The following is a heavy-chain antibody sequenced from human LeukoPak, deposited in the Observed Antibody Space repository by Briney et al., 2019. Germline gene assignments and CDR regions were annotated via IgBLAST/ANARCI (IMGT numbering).Heavy chain of an antibody. CDR2: ISAYNGNT. J-gene: IGHJ3*02. CDR1: GYTFTSYG. D-gene: IGHD5-24*01. V-gene: IGHV1-18*01. Sequence: ASVKVPCKASGYTFTSYGISWVRQAPGQGLEWMGWISAYNGNTNYAQKLQGRVTMTTDTSTSTAYMELSSVTAADTAVYYCARDGTWLQPPPRRAFGIWGQGTMVTVSS. CDR3: ARDGTWLQPPPRRAFGI.